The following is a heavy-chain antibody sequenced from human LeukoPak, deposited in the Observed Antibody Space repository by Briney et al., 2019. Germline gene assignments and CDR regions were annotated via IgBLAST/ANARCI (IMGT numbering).Heavy chain of an antibody. J-gene: IGHJ4*02. Sequence: ASVKVSCKASGGTFSSYAISWVRQAPGQGLEWMGGIIPIFGTANYAQKFQGRVTMTTDTSTSTAYMELRSLRSDDTAVYYCARDRVADYWGQGTLVTVSS. CDR3: ARDRVADY. CDR1: GGTFSSYA. V-gene: IGHV1-69*05. CDR2: IIPIFGTA.